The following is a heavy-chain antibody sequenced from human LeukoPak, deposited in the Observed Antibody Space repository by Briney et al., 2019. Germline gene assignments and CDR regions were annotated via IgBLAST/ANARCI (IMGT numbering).Heavy chain of an antibody. CDR1: GGAFNSGDFF. CDR3: AAYDYSNHYFDY. CDR2: IYYSGST. Sequence: TSSQTLSLTCSVSGGAFNSGDFFWSWVRQPPGRGLEWIGHIYYSGSTYYNPSLKSRVTISVDTSKNQFSLKLNSVTAADTAVYYCAAYDYSNHYFDYWGQGTLVTVSS. J-gene: IGHJ4*02. V-gene: IGHV4-30-4*01. D-gene: IGHD4-11*01.